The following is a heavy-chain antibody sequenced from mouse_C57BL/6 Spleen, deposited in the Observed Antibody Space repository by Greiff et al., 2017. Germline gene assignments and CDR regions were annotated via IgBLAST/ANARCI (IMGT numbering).Heavy chain of an antibody. V-gene: IGHV5-4*01. D-gene: IGHD2-3*01. CDR1: GFTFSSYA. CDR3: ARDGDGYLYYFDY. CDR2: ISDGGSYT. Sequence: EVQLQQSGGGLVKPGGSLKLSCAASGFTFSSYAMSWVRQTPEKRLEWVATISDGGSYTYYPDNVKGRFTISRDNAKNNLYLQMSHLKSEDTAMYYCARDGDGYLYYFDYWGQGTTLTVSS. J-gene: IGHJ2*01.